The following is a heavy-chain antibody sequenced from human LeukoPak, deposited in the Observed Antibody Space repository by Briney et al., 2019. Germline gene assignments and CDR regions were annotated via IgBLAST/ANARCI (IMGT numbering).Heavy chain of an antibody. Sequence: SETLSLTCTVSGGSISSYYWSWIRQPPGKGLEWIGYIYYSGSTNYNPSLKSRVTVSVDTSKNQFSLKLSSVTAADTAVYYCARTVCSSTSSWFDYWGQGTLVTVSS. CDR3: ARTVCSSTSSWFDY. D-gene: IGHD2-2*01. J-gene: IGHJ4*02. V-gene: IGHV4-59*01. CDR2: IYYSGST. CDR1: GGSISSYY.